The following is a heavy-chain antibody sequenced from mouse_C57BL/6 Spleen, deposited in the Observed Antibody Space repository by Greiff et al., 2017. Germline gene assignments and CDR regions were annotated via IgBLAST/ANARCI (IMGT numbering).Heavy chain of an antibody. CDR3: ARSSNYLYAMDY. D-gene: IGHD2-5*01. V-gene: IGHV1-54*01. Sequence: QVQLQQSGAELVRPGTSVKVSCKASGYAFTNYLIEWVKQRPGQGLEWIGVINPGSGGTNYNEKFKGKATLTADKSSSTAYMQLSSLTSEDSAVYFCARSSNYLYAMDYWGQGTSVTVSS. CDR1: GYAFTNYL. J-gene: IGHJ4*01. CDR2: INPGSGGT.